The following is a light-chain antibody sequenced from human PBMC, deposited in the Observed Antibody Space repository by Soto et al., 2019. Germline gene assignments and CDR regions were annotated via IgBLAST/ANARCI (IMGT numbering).Light chain of an antibody. CDR2: WAS. CDR1: QSILYSSNNKNY. CDR3: QQYGGSPIT. J-gene: IGKJ5*01. Sequence: DIVMTQSPDSLAVSLGERATINCKSSQSILYSSNNKNYLVWYQQKPGQPPKVLIYWASTRESGVPDRFSGSGSGTDFTLTISRLEPEDFAMYFCQQYGGSPITFGQGTRLEIK. V-gene: IGKV4-1*01.